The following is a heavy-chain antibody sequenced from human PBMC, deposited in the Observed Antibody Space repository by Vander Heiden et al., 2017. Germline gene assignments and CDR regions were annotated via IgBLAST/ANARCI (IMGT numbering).Heavy chain of an antibody. Sequence: VESGGGLVKPGGSLRLSCAASGFTFSDYYMSWIRQAPGKGLEWASYISSSGSTIYYEDSVKGRFTISRNNAKNALYLQMNSLRGEDTAVYYCARDLGAPTTVTSYYYYYGMDVWGQGTTVTVSS. CDR3: ARDLGAPTTVTSYYYYYGMDV. D-gene: IGHD4-17*01. V-gene: IGHV3-11*01. J-gene: IGHJ6*02. CDR1: GFTFSDYY. CDR2: ISSSGSTI.